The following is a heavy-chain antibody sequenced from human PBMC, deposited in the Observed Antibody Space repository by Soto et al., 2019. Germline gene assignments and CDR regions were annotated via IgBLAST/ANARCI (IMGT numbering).Heavy chain of an antibody. V-gene: IGHV3-23*01. Sequence: GGYLRLSCAASGFTFTRYAMSWVRLTPGKGLEWVSAISGSGSNTFYADSVRGRFTISRDNSKNTVFLQMNNLRAEDTAVYFCARDRATFDYWGQGTRVTVSS. CDR3: ARDRATFDY. J-gene: IGHJ4*02. CDR1: GFTFTRYA. CDR2: ISGSGSNT. D-gene: IGHD1-26*01.